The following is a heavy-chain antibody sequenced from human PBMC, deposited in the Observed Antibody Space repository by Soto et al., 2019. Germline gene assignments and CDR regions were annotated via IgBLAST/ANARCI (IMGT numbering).Heavy chain of an antibody. CDR3: SISDAYGRGDY. J-gene: IGHJ4*02. CDR2: IIPMFATA. Sequence: QVQLVQSGAEVRKPGSSVKVSCRASGGTFSSYIISWVRQAPGQGLEWMGGIIPMFATADYAQKFQGRLTITADESTSTAYMQLSSLRSEDTAVYYCSISDAYGRGDYWGQGTLVTVSS. CDR1: GGTFSSYI. V-gene: IGHV1-69*01. D-gene: IGHD4-17*01.